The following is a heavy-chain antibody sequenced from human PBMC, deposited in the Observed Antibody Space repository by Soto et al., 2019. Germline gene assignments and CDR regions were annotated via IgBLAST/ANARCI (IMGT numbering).Heavy chain of an antibody. Sequence: SETLSLTCTVSGGSISSSSYYWGWIRQPPGKGLEWIGSIYYSGSTYYNPSLKSRVTISVDTSKNQFSLKLSSVTAADTAVYYCARLTVGATTDYYYYMDVWGKGTTVTVSS. D-gene: IGHD1-26*01. CDR1: GGSISSSSYY. V-gene: IGHV4-39*01. CDR2: IYYSGST. J-gene: IGHJ6*03. CDR3: ARLTVGATTDYYYYMDV.